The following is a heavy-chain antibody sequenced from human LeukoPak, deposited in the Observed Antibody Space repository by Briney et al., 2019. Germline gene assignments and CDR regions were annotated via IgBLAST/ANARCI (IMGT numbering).Heavy chain of an antibody. CDR1: GFTFSVYA. V-gene: IGHV3-23*01. CDR2: IMGSSSHT. D-gene: IGHD2-2*02. CDR3: AKEHDYTNAAPEWGFDS. J-gene: IGHJ4*02. Sequence: PGGTLRLSCAASGFTFSVYAMSWVRQAPGKGLEWVSGIMGSSSHTKDADFVRGRFTIYRDNSRNTLFLQLNSLTAEDTAVYYCAKEHDYTNAAPEWGFDSWGQGSLVIVSS.